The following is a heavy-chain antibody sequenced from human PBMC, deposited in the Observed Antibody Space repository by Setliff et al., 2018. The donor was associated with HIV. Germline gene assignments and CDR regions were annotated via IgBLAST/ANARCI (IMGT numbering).Heavy chain of an antibody. CDR1: GGSISRYY. J-gene: IGHJ6*03. Sequence: SETLSLTCTVSGGSISRYYWNWIRQPAGKGLEWVGRIYGSGDTNYNPSLKSRVTMSIDTSNNRFSLRLTSVTAADTAVYYCSRGYITLDRGVSDYMDVWGKGTTVTVSS. CDR2: IYGSGDT. CDR3: SRGYITLDRGVSDYMDV. D-gene: IGHD3-10*01. V-gene: IGHV4-4*07.